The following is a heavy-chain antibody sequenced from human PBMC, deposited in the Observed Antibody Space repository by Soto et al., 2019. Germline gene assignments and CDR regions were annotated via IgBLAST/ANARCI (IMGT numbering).Heavy chain of an antibody. J-gene: IGHJ4*02. V-gene: IGHV2-5*02. CDR2: IYWDDDK. CDR1: GFSLSTSGVG. Sequence: QITLKESGPTLVKPTQTLTLTCTFSGFSLSTSGVGVGWIRQPPGKALEWLALIYWDDDKRYSPSLKSRLTITKDTSKNQVVLIMTNMDPVDTATYYCAHTREDTLFDYWGQGTLVTVSS. D-gene: IGHD2-15*01. CDR3: AHTREDTLFDY.